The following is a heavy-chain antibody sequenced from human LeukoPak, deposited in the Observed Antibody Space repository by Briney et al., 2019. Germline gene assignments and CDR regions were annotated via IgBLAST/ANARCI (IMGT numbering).Heavy chain of an antibody. CDR3: ARDAPIVVVPAATDY. CDR2: ISAYNGNT. CDR1: GYTITSYG. J-gene: IGHJ4*02. V-gene: IGHV1-18*01. D-gene: IGHD2-2*01. Sequence: ASVKVSCKASGYTITSYGISWVRQAPGQGLEWMGWISAYNGNTNYAQKLQGRVTMTTDTSTSTAYMELRSLRSDDTAVYYCARDAPIVVVPAATDYWGQGTLVTVSS.